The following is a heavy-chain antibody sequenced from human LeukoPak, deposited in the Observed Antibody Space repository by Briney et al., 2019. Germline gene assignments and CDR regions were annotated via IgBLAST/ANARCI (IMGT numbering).Heavy chain of an antibody. V-gene: IGHV3-30-3*01. CDR3: ARENVEDFWSGAGAFDI. D-gene: IGHD3-3*01. J-gene: IGHJ3*02. Sequence: GGSLRLSCAASGLTFSSYAMHWVRQAPGKGLEWVAVISYDGSNKYYADSVKGRFTISRDNSKNTLYLQMNSLRAEDTAVYYCARENVEDFWSGAGAFDIWGQGTMVTVSS. CDR1: GLTFSSYA. CDR2: ISYDGSNK.